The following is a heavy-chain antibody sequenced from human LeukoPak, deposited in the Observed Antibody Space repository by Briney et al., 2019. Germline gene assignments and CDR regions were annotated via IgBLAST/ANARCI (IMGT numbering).Heavy chain of an antibody. CDR2: IYYSGST. V-gene: IGHV4-59*08. D-gene: IGHD6-13*01. CDR1: GGSISSYY. J-gene: IGHJ6*02. CDR3: ARTPAAAGSNYYYGMDV. Sequence: PSETLSLTCTVSGGSISSYYWSWIRQPPGKGLEWIGYIYYSGSTNYNPSLKSRVTISVDTSKNQFSLKLSSVTAADTAVYYCARTPAAAGSNYYYGMDVWGQGTTVTVSS.